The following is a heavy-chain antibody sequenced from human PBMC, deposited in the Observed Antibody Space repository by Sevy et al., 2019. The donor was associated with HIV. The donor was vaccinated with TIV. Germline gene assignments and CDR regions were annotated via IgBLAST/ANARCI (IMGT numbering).Heavy chain of an antibody. V-gene: IGHV4-30-2*01. Sequence: SETLSLTCAVSGGSISSGGYSWSWIRQPPGKGLEWIGYIYHSGSTYYNPSLKSRVTISVDRSKNQFSLKLSSVTAADTAVYYCASSTYYYGSGSLGYFDYWGQGTLVTVSS. CDR3: ASSTYYYGSGSLGYFDY. CDR2: IYHSGST. D-gene: IGHD3-10*01. CDR1: GGSISSGGYS. J-gene: IGHJ4*02.